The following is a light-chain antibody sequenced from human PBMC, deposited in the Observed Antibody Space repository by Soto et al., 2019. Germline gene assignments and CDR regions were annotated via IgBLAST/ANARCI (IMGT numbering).Light chain of an antibody. Sequence: EIVLTQSPGTLSLSPGERATLSCRASQSVSSSYLAWYQQKPGEAPRLRIYGASSRATGIPDRFSGSGSGTDFTLTISRLEPEDFAVYYCQQYGSSPVTFGQGTKLEIK. CDR2: GAS. V-gene: IGKV3-20*01. CDR3: QQYGSSPVT. J-gene: IGKJ2*01. CDR1: QSVSSSY.